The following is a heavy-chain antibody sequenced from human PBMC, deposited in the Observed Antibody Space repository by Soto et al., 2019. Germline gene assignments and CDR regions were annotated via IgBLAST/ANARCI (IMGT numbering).Heavy chain of an antibody. V-gene: IGHV3-48*01. CDR1: GFTFSSYS. D-gene: IGHD1-26*01. J-gene: IGHJ4*02. CDR3: ARDPIFFGGSYPYYFDY. CDR2: ISSSSSTI. Sequence: EVQLVESGGGLVQPGGSLRLSCAASGFTFSSYSMNWVRQAPGKGLEWVSYISSSSSTIYYADSVKGRFTISRDNAKNSLYLQTSSLRAEDTAVYYCARDPIFFGGSYPYYFDYCGQGTLFTVST.